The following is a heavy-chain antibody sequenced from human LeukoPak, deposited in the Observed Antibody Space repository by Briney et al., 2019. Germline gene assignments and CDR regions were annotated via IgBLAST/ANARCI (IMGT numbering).Heavy chain of an antibody. V-gene: IGHV1-58*01. J-gene: IGHJ5*01. CDR3: AAPYSRTWFDS. D-gene: IGHD6-13*01. Sequence: SVKVSCKASGFTFTSRSAVQWVRQARGQRLEWIGWIVVGSDNTNYAQKFQERVIITRDMSASTAYMELSSLRSEDTAVYYCAAPYSRTWFDSWGQGTLVTVSS. CDR1: GFTFTSRSA. CDR2: IVVGSDNT.